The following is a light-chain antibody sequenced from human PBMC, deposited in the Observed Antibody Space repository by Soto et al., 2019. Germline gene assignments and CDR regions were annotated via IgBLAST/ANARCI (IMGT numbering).Light chain of an antibody. CDR2: GAS. CDR3: QQYGSSLWT. CDR1: RSVSSSY. V-gene: IGKV3-20*01. J-gene: IGKJ1*01. Sequence: EIVLTQSPGTLSLSPGERATLSCRASRSVSSSYLAWYQQKPGQGPRLLIYGASSRATGIPDRFSGGGSGTDFTLTISRLEPEDFAVYYCQQYGSSLWTFGQGTKVEIK.